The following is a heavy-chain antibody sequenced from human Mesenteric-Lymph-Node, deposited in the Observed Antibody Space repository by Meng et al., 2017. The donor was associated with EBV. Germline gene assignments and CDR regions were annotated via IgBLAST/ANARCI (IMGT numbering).Heavy chain of an antibody. V-gene: IGHV1-18*01. CDR3: ARDLGMITFGGASDY. J-gene: IGHJ4*02. CDR2: ISAYNGNT. CDR1: CYTFTNYG. D-gene: IGHD3-16*01. Sequence: QGQLGQSGAEVKQPGASVKVPCKDSCYTFTNYGIIWVRQAPGQGLEWMGWISAYNGNTNYAQKLQGRVTMTTDTSRSTAYMELRSLRSDDTALYYCARDLGMITFGGASDYWGQGTLVTVSS.